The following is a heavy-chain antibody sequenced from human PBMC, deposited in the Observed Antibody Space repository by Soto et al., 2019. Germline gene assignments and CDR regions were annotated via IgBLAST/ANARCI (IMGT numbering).Heavy chain of an antibody. CDR2: IVVGSGNT. CDR1: GFTVSSSA. V-gene: IGHV1-58*02. J-gene: IGHJ4*02. D-gene: IGHD3-16*01. CDR3: AATFDSGSYDFRGHPW. Sequence: SVKVSCKASGFTVSSSAIQCVRQARGQPLEWIGWIVVGSGNTDYTHNLQARVTITRDKSTSTAYMELSGLRSEDTAVYYCAATFDSGSYDFRGHPWWGQGTLVPLSP.